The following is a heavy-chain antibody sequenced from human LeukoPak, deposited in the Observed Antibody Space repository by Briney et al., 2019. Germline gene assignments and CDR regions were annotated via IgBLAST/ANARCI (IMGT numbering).Heavy chain of an antibody. V-gene: IGHV4-38-2*02. CDR2: IYHSGST. CDR3: ARDRNNFDY. CDR1: GYSISSGYY. D-gene: IGHD1/OR15-1a*01. Sequence: SETLSLTCAVSGYSISSGYYWGWILQPPGKGLEWIGSIYHSGSTYYNPSLKSRVTISVDTSKNQFSLKLSSVTAADTAVYYCARDRNNFDYWGQGTLVTVSS. J-gene: IGHJ4*02.